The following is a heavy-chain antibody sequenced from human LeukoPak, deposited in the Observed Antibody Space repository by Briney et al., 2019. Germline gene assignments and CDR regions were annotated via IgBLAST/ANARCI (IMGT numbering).Heavy chain of an antibody. D-gene: IGHD4-11*01. J-gene: IGHJ4*02. CDR1: GFTLSSYA. CDR3: AKIGLTTVTDLLDY. Sequence: GRSLRLSCAASGFTLSSYAMHWVRQAPSKGLEWVAVISYDGSNKYYADSVKGRFTISRDNSKNTLYLQMNSLRAEDTAVYYCAKIGLTTVTDLLDYWGQGTLVTVSS. CDR2: ISYDGSNK. V-gene: IGHV3-30-3*02.